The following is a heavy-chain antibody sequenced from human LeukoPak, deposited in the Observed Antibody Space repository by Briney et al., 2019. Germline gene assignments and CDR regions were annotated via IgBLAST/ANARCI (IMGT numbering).Heavy chain of an antibody. CDR2: INHSGST. D-gene: IGHD2-2*01. V-gene: IGHV4-34*01. CDR3: ARGISTTWNNYYYGLDV. Sequence: SETLSLTCAVYGGSFSGYYWSWIRQPPGKGLEWIGEINHSGSTNYSPSLKSRVTISVDTSKTQSSLKLSSVTAADTAVYYCARGISTTWNNYYYGLDVWGQGTTVTVSS. CDR1: GGSFSGYY. J-gene: IGHJ6*02.